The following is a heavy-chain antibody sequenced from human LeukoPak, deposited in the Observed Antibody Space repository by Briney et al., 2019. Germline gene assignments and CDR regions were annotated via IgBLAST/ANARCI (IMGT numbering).Heavy chain of an antibody. CDR3: ARNHYSYWYFDL. D-gene: IGHD1-14*01. V-gene: IGHV3-48*03. CDR2: ISSSGSTI. J-gene: IGHJ2*01. CDR1: GFTFSSYE. Sequence: GGSLRLSCAASGFTFSSYEMNWVRQAPGKGLEWVSYISSSGSTIYYADSVKGRFTISRDNSKNTLYLQMNSLRAEDTAVYYCARNHYSYWYFDLWGRGTLVTVSS.